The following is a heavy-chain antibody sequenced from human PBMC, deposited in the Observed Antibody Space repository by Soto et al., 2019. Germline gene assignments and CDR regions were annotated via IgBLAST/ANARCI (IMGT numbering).Heavy chain of an antibody. CDR3: AKSPGMYYYDSSGYYHYAY. CDR2: ISGSGVST. D-gene: IGHD3-22*01. CDR1: GFTFSSYA. V-gene: IGHV3-23*01. J-gene: IGHJ4*02. Sequence: HPGGSLRLSCAASGFTFSSYAMSWVRQAPGKGLEWVSAISGSGVSTYYADSVKGRFTISRDNSKNTLYLQMNSLRAEDTAVYYCAKSPGMYYYDSSGYYHYAYWGQGTLVTVSS.